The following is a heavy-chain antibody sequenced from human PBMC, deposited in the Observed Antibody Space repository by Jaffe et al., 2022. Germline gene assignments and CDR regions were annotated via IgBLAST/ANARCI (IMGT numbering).Heavy chain of an antibody. D-gene: IGHD3-3*01. J-gene: IGHJ6*03. V-gene: IGHV4-59*01. CDR3: ARGGRGFLEWYYYMDV. Sequence: QVQLQESGPGLVKPSETLSLTCTVSGGSISSYYWSWIRQPPGKGLEWIGYIYYSGSTNYNPSLKSRVTISVDTSKNQFSLKLSSVTAADTAVYYCARGGRGFLEWYYYMDVWGKGTTVTVSS. CDR2: IYYSGST. CDR1: GGSISSYY.